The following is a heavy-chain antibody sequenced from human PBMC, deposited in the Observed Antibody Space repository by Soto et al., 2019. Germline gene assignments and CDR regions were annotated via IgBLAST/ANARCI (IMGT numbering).Heavy chain of an antibody. J-gene: IGHJ5*02. D-gene: IGHD1-26*01. V-gene: IGHV3-48*02. Sequence: EVQLVESGGGLVQPGGSLRLSCAASGFTFSSYSMNWVCQDPGKGLEWVSYISSSSSSIYYADSVKGRFTISRDNAKNSLYLQMNSLRDEDTAVYYCAREGGNLNWFYPWGQGTLVTVSS. CDR1: GFTFSSYS. CDR2: ISSSSSSI. CDR3: AREGGNLNWFYP.